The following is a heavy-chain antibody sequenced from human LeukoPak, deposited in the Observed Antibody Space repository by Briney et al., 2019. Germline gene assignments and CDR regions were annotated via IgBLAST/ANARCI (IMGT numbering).Heavy chain of an antibody. D-gene: IGHD6-25*01. Sequence: SETLSLTCTVSGDSISRSTYYWAWIRQPPGKGLEWIGSVHYGRSPYFNPSLESRATISVDTSKNHFSLKMSSVTAADTAVYYCARSSGTGTFSYWGQGTLVTVSS. CDR3: ARSSGTGTFSY. CDR1: GDSISRSTYY. CDR2: VHYGRSP. V-gene: IGHV4-39*02. J-gene: IGHJ4*02.